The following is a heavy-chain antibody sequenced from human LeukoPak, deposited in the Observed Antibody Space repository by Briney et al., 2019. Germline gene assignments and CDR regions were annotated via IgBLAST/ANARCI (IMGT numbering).Heavy chain of an antibody. V-gene: IGHV4-34*01. J-gene: IGHJ6*03. Sequence: PSETLSLTCAVYGGSFSGYYWSWIRQPPGKGLEWIGEINHSGSTNYNPSLKSRVTISVDTSKNQFSLKLSSVTAADTAVYYCARAVRAAAGTLFSAFNYYYYYMDVWGKGTTVTVSS. CDR3: ARAVRAAAGTLFSAFNYYYYYMDV. CDR2: INHSGST. CDR1: GGSFSGYY. D-gene: IGHD6-13*01.